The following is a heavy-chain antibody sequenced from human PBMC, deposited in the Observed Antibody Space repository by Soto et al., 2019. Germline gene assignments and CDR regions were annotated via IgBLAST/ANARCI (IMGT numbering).Heavy chain of an antibody. CDR3: AKALGELSPESFDY. Sequence: GGSLRLSCAASGFTFSSYGMHWVRQAPGKGLEWVAVIWYDGSNKYYADSVKGRFTISRDNFKNTLHLQMNSLRAEDTAVYYCAKALGELSPESFDYWGQGILVTVSS. J-gene: IGHJ4*02. D-gene: IGHD3-16*02. CDR2: IWYDGSNK. V-gene: IGHV3-30*02. CDR1: GFTFSSYG.